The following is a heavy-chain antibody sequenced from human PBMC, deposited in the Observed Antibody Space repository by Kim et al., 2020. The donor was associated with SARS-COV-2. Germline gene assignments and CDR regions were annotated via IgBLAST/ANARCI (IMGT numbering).Heavy chain of an antibody. Sequence: ASVKVSCKVSGYTLTELSMHWVRQAPGKGLEWMGGFDPEDGETIYAQKFQGRVTMTEDTSTDTAYMELSSLRSEDTAVYYCALIPPPPQLGYCSGGSCGKHAFDIWGQGTMVTVSS. V-gene: IGHV1-24*01. CDR2: FDPEDGET. D-gene: IGHD2-15*01. J-gene: IGHJ3*02. CDR1: GYTLTELS. CDR3: ALIPPPPQLGYCSGGSCGKHAFDI.